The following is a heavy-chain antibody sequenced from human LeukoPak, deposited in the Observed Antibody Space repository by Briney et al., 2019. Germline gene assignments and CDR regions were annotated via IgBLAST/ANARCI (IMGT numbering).Heavy chain of an antibody. CDR3: ARDLAYYYYDSSGYYGNPIDY. CDR1: GFTFSSYG. V-gene: IGHV3-30*02. D-gene: IGHD3-22*01. CDR2: IRYDGSNK. J-gene: IGHJ4*02. Sequence: GGSLRLSCAASGFTFSSYGMHWVRQAPGKGLEWVAFIRYDGSNKYYADSVKGRFTISRDNSKNTLYLQMNSLRAEDTAVYYCARDLAYYYYDSSGYYGNPIDYWGQGTLVTVSS.